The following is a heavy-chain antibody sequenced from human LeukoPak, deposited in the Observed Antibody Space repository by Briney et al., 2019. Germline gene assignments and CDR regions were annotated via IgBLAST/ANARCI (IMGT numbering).Heavy chain of an antibody. CDR2: IYHSGST. J-gene: IGHJ4*02. CDR1: GGSISSSNW. V-gene: IGHV4-4*02. D-gene: IGHD3-22*01. CDR3: ARGEKTYYYDSSGYYYGYYFDN. Sequence: PSETLSLTCAVSGGSISSSNWWSWVRQPPGKGLEWIGEIYHSGSTNYNPSLKSRVTISVGKSKNQFSLKLSSVTAADTAVYYCARGEKTYYYDSSGYYYGYYFDNWGQGTLVTVSS.